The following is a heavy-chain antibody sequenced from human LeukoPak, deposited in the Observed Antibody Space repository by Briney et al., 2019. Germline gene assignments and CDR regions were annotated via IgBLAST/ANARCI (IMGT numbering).Heavy chain of an antibody. CDR3: ARERYCSGGSCLASYYYYGMDV. J-gene: IGHJ6*02. Sequence: PGGSLRLSCAASGFTFSNYAMTWVRQAPGKGLEWVSYISSSGSTIYYADSVKGRFTISRDNAKNSLYLQMNSLRAEDTAVYYCARERYCSGGSCLASYYYYGMDVWGQGTTVTVSS. V-gene: IGHV3-11*01. D-gene: IGHD2-15*01. CDR1: GFTFSNYA. CDR2: ISSSGSTI.